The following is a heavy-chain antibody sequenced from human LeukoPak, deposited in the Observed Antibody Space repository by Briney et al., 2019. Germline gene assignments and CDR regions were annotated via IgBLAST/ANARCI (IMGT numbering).Heavy chain of an antibody. CDR2: ISAYNGNT. Sequence: ASVKVSCKASGYTFTSYGISWVRQAPGQGLEWMGWISAYNGNTNYAQKLQGRVTMATDTSTSTAYMELRSLRSDDTAVYYCARDPGYSSSWAFDYWGQGTLVTVSS. V-gene: IGHV1-18*01. CDR3: ARDPGYSSSWAFDY. D-gene: IGHD6-13*01. CDR1: GYTFTSYG. J-gene: IGHJ4*02.